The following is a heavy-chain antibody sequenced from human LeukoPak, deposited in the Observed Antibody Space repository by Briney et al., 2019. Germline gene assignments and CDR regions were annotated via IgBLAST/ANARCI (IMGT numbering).Heavy chain of an antibody. D-gene: IGHD3-22*01. Sequence: SETLSLTCTVSGGSTSSSYYYWGWIRQPPGKGLEWIGSIYYSGSTDYNPSLKSRVTMSVDTSKNQFSLKLSSVTAADTAVYYCARDRYDSSGYHGMDVWGQGTTVTVSS. J-gene: IGHJ6*02. CDR1: GGSTSSSYYY. CDR3: ARDRYDSSGYHGMDV. CDR2: IYYSGST. V-gene: IGHV4-39*07.